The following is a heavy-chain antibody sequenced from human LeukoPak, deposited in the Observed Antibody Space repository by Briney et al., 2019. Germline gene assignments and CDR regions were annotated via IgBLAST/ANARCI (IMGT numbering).Heavy chain of an antibody. CDR3: ARVYGSGSYYVAVNWFDP. CDR1: GGTFSSYD. Sequence: SVKVSCKASGGTFSSYDISWVRQAPGQGLEWMGGIIPIFGTANYAQKFQGRVTITTDESTSTAYMELSSQRSEDTAVYYCARVYGSGSYYVAVNWFDPWGQGTLVTVSS. V-gene: IGHV1-69*05. J-gene: IGHJ5*02. CDR2: IIPIFGTA. D-gene: IGHD3-10*01.